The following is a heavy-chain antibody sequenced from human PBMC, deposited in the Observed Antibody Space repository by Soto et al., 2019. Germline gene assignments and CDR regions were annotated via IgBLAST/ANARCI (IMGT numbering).Heavy chain of an antibody. D-gene: IGHD5-18*01. CDR2: IWYDGSNK. V-gene: IGHV3-33*01. CDR3: ARVGLGYSYGLGYYGMDV. J-gene: IGHJ6*02. Sequence: GSLRLSCAASGFTFSSYGMHWVRQAPGKGLEWVAVIWYDGSNKYYADSVKGRFTISRDNSKNTLYLQMNSLRAEDTAVYYCARVGLGYSYGLGYYGMDVWGQGTTVTVSS. CDR1: GFTFSSYG.